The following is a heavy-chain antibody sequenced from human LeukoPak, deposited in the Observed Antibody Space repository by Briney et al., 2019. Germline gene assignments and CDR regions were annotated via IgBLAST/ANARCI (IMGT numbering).Heavy chain of an antibody. CDR1: GGTFSSYA. Sequence: GSSVKVSCKASGGTFSSYAISWVRQAPGQGLEWMGGIIPIFGTANYAQKSQGRVTITTDESTSTAYMELSSLRSEDTAVYYCATITGTNIDGDYYYYMDVWGKGTTVTVSS. V-gene: IGHV1-69*05. D-gene: IGHD1-7*01. J-gene: IGHJ6*03. CDR2: IIPIFGTA. CDR3: ATITGTNIDGDYYYYMDV.